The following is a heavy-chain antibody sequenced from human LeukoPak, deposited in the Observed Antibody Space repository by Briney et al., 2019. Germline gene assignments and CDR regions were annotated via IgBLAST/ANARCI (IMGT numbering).Heavy chain of an antibody. CDR1: GFSPRTSGVG. CDR2: IYWDDDK. V-gene: IGHV2-5*02. D-gene: IGHD3-3*01. Sequence: SGPTLVKPTQTLTLTCTFSGFSPRTSGVGVGWIRQPPGKALEWLALIYWDDDKRYSPSLKSRLTITKDTSKNQVVLTMTNLDPVDTATYYCAHRRDTIFGADYYMDVWGKGTTVTVSS. CDR3: AHRRDTIFGADYYMDV. J-gene: IGHJ6*03.